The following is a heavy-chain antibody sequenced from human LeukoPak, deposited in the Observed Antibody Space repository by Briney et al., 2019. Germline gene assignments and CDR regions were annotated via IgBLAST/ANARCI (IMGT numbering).Heavy chain of an antibody. J-gene: IGHJ4*02. CDR2: ISGSGGST. Sequence: GGSLRLSCAASGFTFSSYEMNWVRQAPGKGLEWVSGISGSGGSTNYADSVKGRFTISRDSSKNTLYLQMNSLRAADTAVYYCAKAAPSDYWGQGTLVTVSS. CDR1: GFTFSSYE. CDR3: AKAAPSDY. V-gene: IGHV3-23*01.